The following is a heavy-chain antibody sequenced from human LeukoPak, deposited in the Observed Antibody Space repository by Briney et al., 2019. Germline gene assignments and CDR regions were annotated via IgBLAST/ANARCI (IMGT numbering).Heavy chain of an antibody. V-gene: IGHV4-34*01. D-gene: IGHD2-2*01. CDR3: ARASSWCSSTCCAYNWFDP. CDR1: GGSFSGYY. Sequence: SETLSLTCAVSGGSFSGYYLSWLRQPPGKGLEWIGEINHSGSTNYNPSLKSRVTISVDTSKNQFSLKLSSVTAADTAVYCCARASSWCSSTCCAYNWFDPWGRGTLVSVSS. J-gene: IGHJ5*02. CDR2: INHSGST.